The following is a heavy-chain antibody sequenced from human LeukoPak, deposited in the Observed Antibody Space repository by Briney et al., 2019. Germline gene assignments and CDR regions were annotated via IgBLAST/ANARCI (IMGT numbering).Heavy chain of an antibody. CDR1: GFTFSAHW. CDR3: AKVYYDNSGYRPLDF. CDR2: IKEDESEK. D-gene: IGHD3-22*01. Sequence: GGSLRLYCAGTGFTFSAHWMSWVRQAPGKGLEWAAHIKEDESEKHYVDSVKGRFTISRDNAKNSLYLQMNSLRVEDTAVYYCAKVYYDNSGYRPLDFWGQGALVTVSS. J-gene: IGHJ4*02. V-gene: IGHV3-7*01.